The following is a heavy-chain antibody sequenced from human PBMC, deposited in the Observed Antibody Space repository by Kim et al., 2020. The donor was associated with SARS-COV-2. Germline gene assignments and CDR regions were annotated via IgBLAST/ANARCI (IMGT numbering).Heavy chain of an antibody. V-gene: IGHV3-13*01. CDR3: ARARRDGYNYYYYYYYMDV. D-gene: IGHD5-12*01. J-gene: IGHJ6*03. Sequence: GWSLRLSCAASGFTFSSYDMHWVRQATGKGLEWVSAIGTAGDTYYPGSVKGRFTISRENAKNSLYLQMNSLRAGDTAVYYCARARRDGYNYYYYYYYMDVGGKGTTVTVSS. CDR2: IGTAGDT. CDR1: GFTFSSYD.